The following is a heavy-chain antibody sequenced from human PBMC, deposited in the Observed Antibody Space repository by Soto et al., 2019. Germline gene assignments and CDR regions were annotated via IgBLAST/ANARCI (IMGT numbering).Heavy chain of an antibody. V-gene: IGHV4-59*12. J-gene: IGHJ4*02. CDR3: ARGQDIVVVVAAPVFDY. D-gene: IGHD2-15*01. CDR1: GGSISSYY. CDR2: IYYSGST. Sequence: PSETLSLTCTVSGGSISSYYWSWIRQPPGKGLEWIGYIYYSGSTNYNPSLKSRVTISVDTSKNQFSLKLSSVTAADTAVYYCARGQDIVVVVAAPVFDYWGQGTLVTVSS.